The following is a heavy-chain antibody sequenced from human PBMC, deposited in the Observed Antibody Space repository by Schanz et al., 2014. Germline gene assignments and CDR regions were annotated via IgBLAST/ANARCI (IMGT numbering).Heavy chain of an antibody. Sequence: EVQLVESGGGLIKPGGSLRLSCLASGFTFSTTWMNWVRQASGKGLEWVGRIKSKADGGTTDNAAPVQGRFTISRDDSKNTLHLQMNSLKTEDTAVYYCSTDLTAVDYDAIGLWGQGTMVTVSS. CDR3: STDLTAVDYDAIGL. J-gene: IGHJ3*01. V-gene: IGHV3-15*01. CDR1: GFTFSTTW. D-gene: IGHD4-17*01. CDR2: IKSKADGGTT.